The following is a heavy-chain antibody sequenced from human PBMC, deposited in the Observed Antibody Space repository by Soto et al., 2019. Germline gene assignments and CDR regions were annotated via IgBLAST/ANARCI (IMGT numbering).Heavy chain of an antibody. CDR1: GYTFTSYD. CDR3: ARGHSAAAAGRRYYYYGMDV. J-gene: IGHJ6*02. V-gene: IGHV1-8*01. D-gene: IGHD6-13*01. Sequence: VKVSCKASGYTFTSYDINWVRQATGQGLEWMGWMNPNSGNTGYAQKFQGRVTMTRNTSISTAYMELSSLRSEDTAVYYCARGHSAAAAGRRYYYYGMDVWGQGTTVTVSS. CDR2: MNPNSGNT.